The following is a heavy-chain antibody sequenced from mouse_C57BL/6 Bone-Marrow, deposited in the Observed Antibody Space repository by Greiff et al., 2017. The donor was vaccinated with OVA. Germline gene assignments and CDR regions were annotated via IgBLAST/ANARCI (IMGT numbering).Heavy chain of an antibody. D-gene: IGHD4-1*01. CDR2: IRSKSNNYAT. CDR1: GFSFNTYA. Sequence: DVQLVESGGGLVQPKGSLKLSCAASGFSFNTYAMHWVRQAPGKGLEWVARIRSKSNNYATYHADSVKDRFTISRDDSESMLYLQMNNLKTEDTAMYYCVRVTGPYWGQGTLVTVSA. J-gene: IGHJ3*01. V-gene: IGHV10-1*01. CDR3: VRVTGPY.